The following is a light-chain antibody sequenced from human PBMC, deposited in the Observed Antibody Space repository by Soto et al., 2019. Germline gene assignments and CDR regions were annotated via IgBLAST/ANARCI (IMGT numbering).Light chain of an antibody. J-gene: IGLJ2*01. CDR2: TNN. Sequence: SVLTQPPSASGTPGQRVTISCSGSSSNIGSYTVNWYQQLPGAAPKVLIYTNNQRPSGVPDRFSGSKSGTSASLATSGLQSEDEADYYCAAWDDSLHGVVFGGGTKVTVL. V-gene: IGLV1-44*01. CDR1: SSNIGSYT. CDR3: AAWDDSLHGVV.